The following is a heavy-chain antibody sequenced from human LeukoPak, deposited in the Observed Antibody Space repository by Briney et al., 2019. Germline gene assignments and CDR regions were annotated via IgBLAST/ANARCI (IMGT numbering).Heavy chain of an antibody. Sequence: PGGSLRLSCAASGFTFSSYEMNWVRQAPGKGLEWVSYISSSGSTIYYADSVKGRFTISRDNAKNSLYLQMNSLRAEDTAVYYRARVLHKRNYDSSDYYGYWGQGTLVTVSS. J-gene: IGHJ4*02. CDR2: ISSSGSTI. CDR1: GFTFSSYE. CDR3: ARVLHKRNYDSSDYYGY. V-gene: IGHV3-48*03. D-gene: IGHD3-22*01.